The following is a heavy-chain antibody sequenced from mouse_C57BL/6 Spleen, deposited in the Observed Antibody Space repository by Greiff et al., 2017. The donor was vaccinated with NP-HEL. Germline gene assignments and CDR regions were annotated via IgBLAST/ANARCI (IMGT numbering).Heavy chain of an antibody. CDR3: ARSATVVVRPFAY. Sequence: VQLQQPGAELVKPGASVKLSCKASGYTFTSYWMHWVKQRPGQGLEWIGMIHPNSGSTNYNEKFKSKATLTVDKSSSTAYMQLSSLTSEDSAVYYCARSATVVVRPFAYWGQGTLVTVSA. CDR1: GYTFTSYW. V-gene: IGHV1-64*01. D-gene: IGHD1-1*01. CDR2: IHPNSGST. J-gene: IGHJ3*01.